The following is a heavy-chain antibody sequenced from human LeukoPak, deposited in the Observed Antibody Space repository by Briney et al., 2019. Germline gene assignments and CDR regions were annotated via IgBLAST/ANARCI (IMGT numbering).Heavy chain of an antibody. D-gene: IGHD1-14*01. CDR2: IYNSGST. Sequence: SETLSLTCAVSGYSFNSVYYWAWIRQPPGKGLEWIGSIYNSGSTSYNPSLKSRVTLSLDTSKNQFPLRLTSVTAADTAVYYCARNISGLGLYSHHAYDPAGAFDIWGQGTLVTVSS. CDR3: ARNISGLGLYSHHAYDPAGAFDI. V-gene: IGHV4-38-2*01. J-gene: IGHJ3*02. CDR1: GYSFNSVYY.